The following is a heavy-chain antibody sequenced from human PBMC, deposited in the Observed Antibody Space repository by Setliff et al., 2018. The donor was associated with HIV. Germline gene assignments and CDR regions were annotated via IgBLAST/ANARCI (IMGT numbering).Heavy chain of an antibody. J-gene: IGHJ6*03. D-gene: IGHD3-3*01. CDR1: GGSISSYY. Sequence: PSETLSLTCTVSGGSISSYYWSWIRQPPGKGLEWIGYIYYSGSTNYNPSLKSRVTISVDTSKNQFSLKLSSVTAADTAVYYCARGTAYYNFWSGYSQDYYYYIDVWGKGTTVTVSS. CDR2: IYYSGST. CDR3: ARGTAYYNFWSGYSQDYYYYIDV. V-gene: IGHV4-59*12.